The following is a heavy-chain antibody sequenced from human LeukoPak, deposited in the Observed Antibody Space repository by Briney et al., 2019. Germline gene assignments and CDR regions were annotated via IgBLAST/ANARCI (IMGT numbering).Heavy chain of an antibody. Sequence: ASVKVSCKASGYTFTNYDINWVRQATGQGLEWMGWMNPNSGNTGYAQKFQGRVTMTRNTSISTAYMELSSLRSEDTAVYYCARTSIMITFGGVIVDDPNWFDPWGQGTLVTVSS. CDR3: ARTSIMITFGGVIVDDPNWFDP. CDR2: MNPNSGNT. D-gene: IGHD3-16*02. CDR1: GYTFTNYD. J-gene: IGHJ5*02. V-gene: IGHV1-8*01.